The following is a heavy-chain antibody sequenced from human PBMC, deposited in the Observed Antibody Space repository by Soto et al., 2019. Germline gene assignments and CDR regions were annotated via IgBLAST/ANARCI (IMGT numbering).Heavy chain of an antibody. J-gene: IGHJ4*02. D-gene: IGHD3-10*01. CDR3: ARRSYYGSGLYYFDY. CDR1: GGSISSYY. Sequence: QVQLQESGPGLVKPSETLSLTCTVSGGSISSYYWSWMRQPPGKGLEWIGYIYYSGSTNYNPSLNGRVTKSVDTSRYQGSLKRSSVTPADTAVYHCARRSYYGSGLYYFDYCGRGPLVTVST. V-gene: IGHV4-59*08. CDR2: IYYSGST.